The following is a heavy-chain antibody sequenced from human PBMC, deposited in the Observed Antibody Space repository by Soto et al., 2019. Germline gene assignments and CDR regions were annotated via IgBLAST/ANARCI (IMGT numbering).Heavy chain of an antibody. CDR1: GGTFSSYA. D-gene: IGHD6-13*01. CDR3: ASTHSSPNNWFDP. CDR2: IIPIFGTA. V-gene: IGHV1-69*01. J-gene: IGHJ5*02. Sequence: QVQLVQSGAEVKKPGSSVKVSCKASGGTFSSYAISWVRQAPGQGLEWMGGIIPIFGTANYAQKFQGRVTITADESTSTSYMELSSLRSEDTAVYYWASTHSSPNNWFDPWGQGTLVTVSS.